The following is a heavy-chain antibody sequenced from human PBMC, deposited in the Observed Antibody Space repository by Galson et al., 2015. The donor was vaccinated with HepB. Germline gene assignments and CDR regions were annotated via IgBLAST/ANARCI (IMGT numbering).Heavy chain of an antibody. CDR1: GFTFSSYW. D-gene: IGHD5-18*01. J-gene: IGHJ3*01. CDR2: IKQDGIEN. V-gene: IGHV3-7*01. CDR3: AGTRIHRWLWSAFDV. Sequence: SLRLSCAASGFTFSSYWMSWVRQAPGKGLEWVANIKQDGIENYYVDSVKGRFTISRENSKNSLYMQMNSLRAEDTALYYCAGTRIHRWLWSAFDVWGQVTMVTASS.